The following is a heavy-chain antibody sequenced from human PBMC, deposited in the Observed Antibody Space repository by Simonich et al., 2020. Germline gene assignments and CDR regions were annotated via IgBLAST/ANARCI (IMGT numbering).Heavy chain of an antibody. D-gene: IGHD3-10*01. Sequence: QVQLVQSGAEVKKPGASVKVSCKASGYTFTSYGISWVRQAPGQGLEWMGGIIPILGIANYAQKFQGRGTITADKSTSTAYMELSSLRSEDTAVYYCARTNTMRELDTMVRGVDYFDYWGQGTLVTVSS. CDR1: GYTFTSYG. CDR3: ARTNTMRELDTMVRGVDYFDY. CDR2: IIPILGIA. V-gene: IGHV1-69*10. J-gene: IGHJ4*02.